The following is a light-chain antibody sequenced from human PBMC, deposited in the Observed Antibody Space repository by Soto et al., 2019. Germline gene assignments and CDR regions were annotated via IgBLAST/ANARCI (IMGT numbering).Light chain of an antibody. Sequence: EIVMRQSPATLSVSPGERATLSCRASQSVGSNLAWYQQKPGQAPSLLISGASTRATGIPARFSGSGSGTEFTLTISSLQSEDFAVYYCQQYIDWPETFGQGTKVDIK. J-gene: IGKJ2*01. CDR3: QQYIDWPET. V-gene: IGKV3D-15*01. CDR1: QSVGSN. CDR2: GAS.